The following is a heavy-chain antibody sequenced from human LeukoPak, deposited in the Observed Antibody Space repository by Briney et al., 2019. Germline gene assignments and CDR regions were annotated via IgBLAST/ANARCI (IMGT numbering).Heavy chain of an antibody. D-gene: IGHD3-22*01. CDR2: ISGSGGST. V-gene: IGHV3-23*01. CDR3: ANTYDSSPWAFDI. Sequence: VSAISGSGGSTYYADSVKGRFTISRDNSKNTLYLQMNSLRAEDTAVYYCANTYDSSPWAFDIWGQGTMVTVSS. J-gene: IGHJ3*02.